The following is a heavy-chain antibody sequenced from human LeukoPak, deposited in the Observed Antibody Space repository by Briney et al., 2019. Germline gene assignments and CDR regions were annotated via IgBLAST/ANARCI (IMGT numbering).Heavy chain of an antibody. CDR2: IDPKNGGT. Sequence: ASVKVSCKASGYTFTSYDINWVRQAPGQGLEWMGWIDPKNGGTNYAQKFQGRVTMTRDTSITTAYMELNTLKYDDAAVYYCAVLSGCTSASCYRGFNYWGQGTLVTVSS. J-gene: IGHJ4*02. CDR3: AVLSGCTSASCYRGFNY. CDR1: GYTFTSYD. D-gene: IGHD2-2*02. V-gene: IGHV1-2*02.